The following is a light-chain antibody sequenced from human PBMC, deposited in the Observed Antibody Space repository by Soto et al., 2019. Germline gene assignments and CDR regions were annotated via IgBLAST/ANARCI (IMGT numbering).Light chain of an antibody. CDR3: QQYNNWPFIT. J-gene: IGKJ5*01. CDR2: GAS. Sequence: EIVMTQSPATLSVSPGERATLSCRASQSVSSDLAWYHQKPGQAPRLLIYGASTRATGIPARFSGSGSGTEFTLTISSLQSEDFAVYYCQQYNNWPFITFGQGTRLEIK. V-gene: IGKV3D-15*01. CDR1: QSVSSD.